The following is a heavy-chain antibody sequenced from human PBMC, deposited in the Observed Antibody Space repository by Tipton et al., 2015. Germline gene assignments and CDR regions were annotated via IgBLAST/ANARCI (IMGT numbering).Heavy chain of an antibody. CDR1: GFTFSNYW. V-gene: IGHV3-7*03. D-gene: IGHD6-13*01. J-gene: IGHJ4*02. CDR2: IKQDGSEK. Sequence: SLRLSCAASGFTFSNYWMSWVRQAPGKGLEWVANIKQDGSEKYYVDSVKGRFTTSRDNAKNSLFLQMNTLRVDDTAVYYCARGGVFSNNWYPFDSWGQGTLVTVSS. CDR3: ARGGVFSNNWYPFDS.